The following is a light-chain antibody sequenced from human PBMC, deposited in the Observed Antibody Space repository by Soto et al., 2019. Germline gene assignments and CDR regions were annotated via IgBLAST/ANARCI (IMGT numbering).Light chain of an antibody. V-gene: IGKV3D-15*01. J-gene: IGKJ5*01. CDR1: QSVRSN. CDR3: QQYNNWPAIT. Sequence: EIVITQSPATVSVSPGERATLCCRASQSVRSNLAWYQQKPGQAPRLLIYGASTRATGIPATFSGSGSGTQFTLTISSLQSEDFAIYYCQQYNNWPAITFGQGTRLEI. CDR2: GAS.